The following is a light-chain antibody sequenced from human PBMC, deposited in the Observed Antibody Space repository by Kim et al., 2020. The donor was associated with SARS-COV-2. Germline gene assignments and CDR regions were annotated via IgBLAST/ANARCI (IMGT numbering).Light chain of an antibody. Sequence: LSPGERATLSCRASQSVSSSYLAWYQQRPGQAPRLLIYGASSRATGIPDRFSGSGSGTDFTLTISRLEPEDFAVYYCQQYGSSPRTFGQGTKLEI. CDR3: QQYGSSPRT. V-gene: IGKV3-20*01. CDR1: QSVSSSY. J-gene: IGKJ2*01. CDR2: GAS.